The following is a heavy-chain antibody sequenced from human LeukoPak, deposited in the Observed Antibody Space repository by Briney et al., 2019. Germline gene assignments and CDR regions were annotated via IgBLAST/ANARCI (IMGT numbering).Heavy chain of an antibody. J-gene: IGHJ3*02. Sequence: SETLSLTCTVPGGSISSYYWSWIRQPPGKGLEWIGYIYYSGSTNYNPSLKSRVTISVDTSKNQFSLKLSSVTAADAAVYYCARHVTALAAAGTEDAFDIWGQGTMVTVSS. D-gene: IGHD6-13*01. CDR2: IYYSGST. V-gene: IGHV4-59*08. CDR1: GGSISSYY. CDR3: ARHVTALAAAGTEDAFDI.